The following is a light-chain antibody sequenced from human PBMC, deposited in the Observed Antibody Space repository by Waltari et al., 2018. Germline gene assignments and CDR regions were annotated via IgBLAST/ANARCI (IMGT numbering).Light chain of an antibody. CDR3: QQGHSFPYT. V-gene: IGKV1-12*01. Sequence: DIQMTQSPSSVTASVGDTVTITGRASQGISSWLAWYQQTPGKAPKLLMSAASNLQSGVPSRFSGSKSWTNFTLTINTLQPEDFGIYYCQQGHSFPYTFGQGTKLEIK. J-gene: IGKJ2*01. CDR2: AAS. CDR1: QGISSW.